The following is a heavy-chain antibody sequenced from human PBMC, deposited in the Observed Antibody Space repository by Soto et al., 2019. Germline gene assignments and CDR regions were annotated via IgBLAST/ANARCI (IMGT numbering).Heavy chain of an antibody. CDR3: AILSK. J-gene: IGHJ4*02. D-gene: IGHD4-4*01. CDR2: IYSDGTT. Sequence: DVQLVETGGGLIQPGGSLRLSCGASGFTVSSNYMNWVRQAPGKGLEWLSIIYSDGTTYYADSVKGRFTISRDNFKNTLYRQMNNLRAEDSAVYYCAILSKWGQGTLVTVSS. CDR1: GFTVSSNY. V-gene: IGHV3-53*02.